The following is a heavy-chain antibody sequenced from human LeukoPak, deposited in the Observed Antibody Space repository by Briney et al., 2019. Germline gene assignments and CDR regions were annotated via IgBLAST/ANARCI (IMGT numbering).Heavy chain of an antibody. V-gene: IGHV4-34*01. CDR2: INHSGST. CDR1: GGSFSGYY. CDR3: ARSAITYSSSENWFDP. Sequence: KASETLSLTCAVYGGSFSGYYWSWIRQPPGKGLEWIGEINHSGSTNYNPSLKSRVTISVDTSKNQFSLKLSSVTAADTAEYYCARSAITYSSSENWFDPWGQGTLVTVSS. J-gene: IGHJ5*02. D-gene: IGHD6-6*01.